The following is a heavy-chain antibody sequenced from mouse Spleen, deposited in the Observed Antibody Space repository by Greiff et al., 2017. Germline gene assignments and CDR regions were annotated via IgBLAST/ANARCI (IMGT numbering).Heavy chain of an antibody. CDR1: GFNIKDYY. D-gene: IGHD3-2*01. Sequence: EVQLQQSGAELVKPGASVKLSCTASGFNIKDYYMHWVKQRTEQGLEWIGRIDPETGGTAYNQKFKGKAILTADKSSSTAYMELRSLTSEDSAVYYCTTLDSSGAWFAYGGQGTLVTVSA. CDR2: IDPETGGT. V-gene: IGHV14-1*01. J-gene: IGHJ3*01. CDR3: TTLDSSGAWFAY.